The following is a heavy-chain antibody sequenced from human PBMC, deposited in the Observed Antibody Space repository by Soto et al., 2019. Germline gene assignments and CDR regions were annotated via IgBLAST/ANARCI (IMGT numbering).Heavy chain of an antibody. CDR1: GGSISSGDYY. J-gene: IGHJ4*02. Sequence: SETLSLTCTVSGGSISSGDYYRSWIRQPPGKGLEWIGYIYYSGSTYYNPSLKSRVTISVDTSKNQFSLKLSSVTAADTAVYYCARDDGSGYYFFDYWGQGTLVTVSS. V-gene: IGHV4-30-4*01. CDR3: ARDDGSGYYFFDY. CDR2: IYYSGST. D-gene: IGHD3-3*01.